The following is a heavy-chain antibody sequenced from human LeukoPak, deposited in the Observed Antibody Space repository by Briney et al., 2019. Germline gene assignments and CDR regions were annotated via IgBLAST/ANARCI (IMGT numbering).Heavy chain of an antibody. CDR2: ISGNGGST. Sequence: GGSLRLSCAASAFTFSSYGMTWVRQAPGRGREWVSTISGNGGSTYYADSVKGRFTISRDNSKNTLYLQMNSLRAEDTAVYYCAKTFQWFYMDVWGKGTTVTISS. V-gene: IGHV3-23*01. CDR1: AFTFSSYG. CDR3: AKTFQWFYMDV. J-gene: IGHJ6*03. D-gene: IGHD2-8*01.